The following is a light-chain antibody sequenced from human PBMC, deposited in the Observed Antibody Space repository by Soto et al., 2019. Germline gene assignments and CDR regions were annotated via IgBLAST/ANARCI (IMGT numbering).Light chain of an antibody. CDR2: DTS. CDR3: QQRSNWPWT. Sequence: EIVLTQSPATLSLSLGERATLSCRASRSVSRFLGWYQQIPGLAPRLLIYDTSTRATGIPARFSGSGSGTDFTLTISSLEPEDFVVYYCQQRSNWPWTFGQGTKVEIK. CDR1: RSVSRF. V-gene: IGKV3-11*01. J-gene: IGKJ1*01.